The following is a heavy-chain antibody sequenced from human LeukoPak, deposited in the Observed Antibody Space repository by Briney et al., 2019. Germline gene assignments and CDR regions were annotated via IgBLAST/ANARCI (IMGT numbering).Heavy chain of an antibody. CDR3: AREGTDTIFGVVMENYFDY. D-gene: IGHD3-3*01. Sequence: GGSLRLSCAASGFTFSSYAMSWVRQAPGKGLEWVSAISGSGGSTYYADSVKGRFTISRDNAKNSLYLQMNSLRAEDTAVYYCAREGTDTIFGVVMENYFDYWGQGTLVTVSS. CDR1: GFTFSSYA. V-gene: IGHV3-23*01. J-gene: IGHJ4*02. CDR2: ISGSGGST.